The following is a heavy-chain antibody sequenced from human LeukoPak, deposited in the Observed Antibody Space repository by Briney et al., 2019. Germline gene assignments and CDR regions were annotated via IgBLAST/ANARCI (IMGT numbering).Heavy chain of an antibody. CDR3: GKSISDPYSKPAFDY. J-gene: IGHJ4*02. D-gene: IGHD2-15*01. CDR2: ISAGGVGT. V-gene: IGHV3-23*01. CDR1: GFTFSNYA. Sequence: PGGSLRLSCAASGFTFSNYAMNWVRQAPGKGLEWVSSISAGGVGTYYADSVKGRFIISSDDSKSTLYLHMNSLRAEDTALYYCGKSISDPYSKPAFDYRGQGTLVTVSS.